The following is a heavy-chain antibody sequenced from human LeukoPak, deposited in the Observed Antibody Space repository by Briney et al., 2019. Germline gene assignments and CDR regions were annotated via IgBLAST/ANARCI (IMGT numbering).Heavy chain of an antibody. V-gene: IGHV3-9*03. CDR2: ISWNSGSI. CDR1: GFTFDDYA. Sequence: GGSLRLSCVASGFTFDDYAMHWVRQAPGKGLEWVSGISWNSGSIGYADSVKGRFTISRDNAKNSLYLQMNSLRAEDMALYYCAKPPYDSSGYLDYWGQGTLVTVSS. J-gene: IGHJ4*02. CDR3: AKPPYDSSGYLDY. D-gene: IGHD3-22*01.